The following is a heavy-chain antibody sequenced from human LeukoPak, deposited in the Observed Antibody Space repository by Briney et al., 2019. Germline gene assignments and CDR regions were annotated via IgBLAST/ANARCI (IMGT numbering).Heavy chain of an antibody. J-gene: IGHJ3*01. CDR1: SGSISSTTYY. Sequence: SSETLSLTCTVSSGSISSTTYYWAWIRQPPGKGLECIGSIYYNGDTYYNPSLKSRVIISADTSKNQFSLKLTSVTAADTAAYYCARGPNTAGNYPAFDLWGQGTKVTVSS. D-gene: IGHD4-11*01. CDR3: ARGPNTAGNYPAFDL. V-gene: IGHV4-39*07. CDR2: IYYNGDT.